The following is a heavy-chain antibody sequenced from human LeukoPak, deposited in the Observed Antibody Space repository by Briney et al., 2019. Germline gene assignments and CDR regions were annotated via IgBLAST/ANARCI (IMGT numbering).Heavy chain of an antibody. Sequence: ASVKVSCKASGYTFTSYDINRVRQATGQGLEWMGWMNPNSGNTGYAQKFQGRVTMTRDTSISTAYMELSGLRSEDTAVYYCARGSYYDSSGYYYASAFDIWGQGTMVTVSS. CDR1: GYTFTSYD. D-gene: IGHD3-22*01. V-gene: IGHV1-8*01. J-gene: IGHJ3*02. CDR2: MNPNSGNT. CDR3: ARGSYYDSSGYYYASAFDI.